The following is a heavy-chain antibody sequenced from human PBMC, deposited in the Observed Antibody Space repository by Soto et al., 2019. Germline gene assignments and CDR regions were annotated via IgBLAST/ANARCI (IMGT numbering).Heavy chain of an antibody. J-gene: IGHJ4*02. CDR2: IYSGGST. CDR3: ARNGYNYGGGYFDY. CDR1: GGTVSSNY. Sequence: EVQLVESGGGLVQPGGSLRLSCAASGGTVSSNYMSWVRQAPGKGLEWVSVIYSGGSTYYAYSVKGRFTISRDNYKNKLYLQMNSLGSEDTAVYYCARNGYNYGGGYFDYWGQGTLVTVSS. D-gene: IGHD5-18*01. V-gene: IGHV3-66*01.